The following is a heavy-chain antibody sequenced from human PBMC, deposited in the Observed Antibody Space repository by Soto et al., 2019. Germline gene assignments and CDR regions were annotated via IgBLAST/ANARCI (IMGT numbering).Heavy chain of an antibody. J-gene: IGHJ6*02. V-gene: IGHV1-18*01. CDR2: ISGYNANT. CDR1: DNTFTNYG. Sequence: QAQLVQSGSEVKRPGASVKVSCRSFDNTFTNYGINWVRQAPGQGLEWLGWISGYNANTKEAQKFQDRVSMTADTSTRTAYLEVRSLTSDDTGVYFCAAPGGNHLGMDVWGQGTTVTVSS. D-gene: IGHD2-8*02. CDR3: AAPGGNHLGMDV.